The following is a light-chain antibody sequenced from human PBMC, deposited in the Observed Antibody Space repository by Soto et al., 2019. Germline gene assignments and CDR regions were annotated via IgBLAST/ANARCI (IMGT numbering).Light chain of an antibody. V-gene: IGLV2-14*01. CDR3: TSYTTTSTWV. CDR2: EVS. Sequence: QSVLTQPASVSGSPGQSITISCTGTSSDIGGYNYVSWYQQYPGEAPKLMIYEVSNRPSGVSNRFSGSKSGNTASLTISGLQAEDEADYYCTSYTTTSTWVFGGGTKGTVL. CDR1: SSDIGGYNY. J-gene: IGLJ3*02.